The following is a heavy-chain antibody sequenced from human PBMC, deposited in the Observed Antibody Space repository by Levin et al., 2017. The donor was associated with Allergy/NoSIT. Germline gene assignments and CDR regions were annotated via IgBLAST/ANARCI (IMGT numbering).Heavy chain of an antibody. CDR3: AVDYCSDGTCSSPTGGWFDP. Sequence: GESLKISCKVAGNTLTEVAIHWVRQAPGKGLEWMGGYNPEDGDTIYAQKFHGRVTMTEDPSTDTAYMELSTLKSDDTAIYYCAVDYCSDGTCSSPTGGWFDPWGQGTLVTVSS. D-gene: IGHD2-15*01. CDR1: GNTLTEVA. J-gene: IGHJ5*02. CDR2: YNPEDGDT. V-gene: IGHV1-24*01.